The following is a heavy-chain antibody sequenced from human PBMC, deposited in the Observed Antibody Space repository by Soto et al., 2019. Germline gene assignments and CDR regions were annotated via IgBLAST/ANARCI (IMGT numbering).Heavy chain of an antibody. J-gene: IGHJ4*02. Sequence: SETLSLTCAVYGGSFSGYYWSWIRQPPGKGLEWIGEINHSGSTNYNPSLKSRVTISVDTSKNQFSLKLSSVTAADTAVYYCARVDAGAARPISWFDYWGQGTLVTVSS. CDR3: ARVDAGAARPISWFDY. CDR1: GGSFSGYY. V-gene: IGHV4-34*01. CDR2: INHSGST. D-gene: IGHD6-6*01.